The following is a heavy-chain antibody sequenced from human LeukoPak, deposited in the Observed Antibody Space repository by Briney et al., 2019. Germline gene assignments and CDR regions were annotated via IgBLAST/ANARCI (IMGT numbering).Heavy chain of an antibody. Sequence: ASVKVSCKASGYTFTSYGISWVRQAPGQGLEWMGWISAYNGNTNYAQKLQGRVTMTTHTSTSTAYMELRSLRSDDTAVYYCARERDDGSGSYYRYWGQGTLVTVSS. V-gene: IGHV1-18*01. CDR1: GYTFTSYG. CDR3: ARERDDGSGSYYRY. CDR2: ISAYNGNT. J-gene: IGHJ4*02. D-gene: IGHD3-10*01.